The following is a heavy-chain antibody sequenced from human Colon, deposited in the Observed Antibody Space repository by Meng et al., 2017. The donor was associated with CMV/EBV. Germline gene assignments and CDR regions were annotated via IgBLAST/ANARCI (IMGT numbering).Heavy chain of an antibody. CDR2: IHPSTGGT. D-gene: IGHD6-6*01. CDR3: ATHVTVIAARLGY. V-gene: IGHV1-2*02. CDR1: GYIFTYYY. J-gene: IGHJ4*02. Sequence: ASATVSCKASGYIFTYYYLHWLRLAPARGLEWLGWIHPSTGGTELGNKCQGRVSMTSDTSTNTAYIELSGQRFADNAIYYCATHVTVIAARLGYWGQGTLVTVSS.